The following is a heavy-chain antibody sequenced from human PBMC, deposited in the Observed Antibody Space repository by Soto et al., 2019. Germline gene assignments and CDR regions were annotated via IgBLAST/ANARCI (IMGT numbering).Heavy chain of an antibody. CDR3: AREDDGGDRDYYGLDV. J-gene: IGHJ6*02. CDR1: GGSISCGGYY. Sequence: LSLTCTVSGGSISCGGYYWSWIRQHPGKGLEWIGYIHYSGSIIYNPSFKSRVTISVDTSKNQFSLQLSSVTAADTAVYFCAREDDGGDRDYYGLDVWGQGTTVTVSS. D-gene: IGHD2-21*02. V-gene: IGHV4-30-4*08. CDR2: IHYSGSI.